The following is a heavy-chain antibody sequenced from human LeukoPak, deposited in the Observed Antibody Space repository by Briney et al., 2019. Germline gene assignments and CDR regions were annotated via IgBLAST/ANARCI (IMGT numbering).Heavy chain of an antibody. CDR2: IYYSGST. J-gene: IGHJ4*02. D-gene: IGHD2-2*01. V-gene: IGHV4-39*01. Sequence: SETLSLTCTVSGGSISSSSYYRGWIRQPPGKGLEWIGSIYYSGSTYYNPTLKSRVTISVDTSKNQFSLKLSSVTAADTAVYYCARQYPKTIDYWGQGTLVTVSS. CDR3: ARQYPKTIDY. CDR1: GGSISSSSYY.